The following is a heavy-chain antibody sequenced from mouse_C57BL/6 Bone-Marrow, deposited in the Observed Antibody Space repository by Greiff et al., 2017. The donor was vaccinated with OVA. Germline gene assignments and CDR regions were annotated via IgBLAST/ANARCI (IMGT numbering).Heavy chain of an antibody. CDR1: GYTFTDYY. J-gene: IGHJ2*01. CDR2: ITPNNGGT. Sequence: VQLQQSGPELVKPGASVKISCKASGYTFTDYYMNWVKQSHGKSLEWIGDITPNNGGTSYNQKFKGKATLTVDKSSSTAYMELRSLTSDDSTVYYCARSPIYDGNLDYWGQGTTLTVSS. V-gene: IGHV1-26*01. D-gene: IGHD2-1*01. CDR3: ARSPIYDGNLDY.